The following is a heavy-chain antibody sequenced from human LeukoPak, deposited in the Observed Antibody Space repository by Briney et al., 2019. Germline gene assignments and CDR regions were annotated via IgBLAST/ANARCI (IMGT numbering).Heavy chain of an antibody. CDR3: ARHVGQRKYYDGAGYYYYMDV. J-gene: IGHJ6*03. V-gene: IGHV1-69*13. CDR1: GGTFSDSA. Sequence: SVKVSCKASGGTFSDSAINWVRQAPGQGLEWMGGIIPIFGTANYAQKFQDRVTITADESTSTAYMELSSLKASDTAMYYCARHVGQRKYYDGAGYYYYMDVWGQGTLVTVSS. CDR2: IIPIFGTA. D-gene: IGHD3-22*01.